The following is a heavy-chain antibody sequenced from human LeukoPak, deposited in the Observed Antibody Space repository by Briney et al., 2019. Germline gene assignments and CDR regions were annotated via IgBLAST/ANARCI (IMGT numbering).Heavy chain of an antibody. CDR2: IYHGGST. V-gene: IGHV4-38-2*02. CDR3: ARVRSTTTYDY. Sequence: SETLSLTCTVSGYSVSSGYYWGWIRQPPGKGLEWIGIIYHGGSTYYNPSPTSRVTISVDTSQNQFSLKLSSVTAADTAVYYCARVRSTTTYDYWGQGTLVTVSS. D-gene: IGHD1-7*01. J-gene: IGHJ4*02. CDR1: GYSVSSGYY.